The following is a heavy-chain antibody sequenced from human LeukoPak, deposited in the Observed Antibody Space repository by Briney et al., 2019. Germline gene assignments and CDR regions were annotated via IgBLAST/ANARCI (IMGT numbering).Heavy chain of an antibody. J-gene: IGHJ4*02. Sequence: SETLSLTCIVSGGSISSYYWSWIRQPPGKGLEWIGYIFYPGSTNYNPSLKSRATISLDTSKNQFSLRLRSVIAADTAVYYCTRSLFRYSSKWYYFDYWGQGTVVTVSS. CDR3: TRSLFRYSSKWYYFDY. V-gene: IGHV4-59*01. CDR1: GGSISSYY. CDR2: IFYPGST. D-gene: IGHD6-13*01.